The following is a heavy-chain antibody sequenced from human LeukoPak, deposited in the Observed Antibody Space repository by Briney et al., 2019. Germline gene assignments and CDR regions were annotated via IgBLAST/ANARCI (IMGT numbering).Heavy chain of an antibody. J-gene: IGHJ4*02. CDR3: ATGLHDY. V-gene: IGHV1-24*01. CDR2: FDPEDGET. Sequence: ASVKVSCKVSGYSLTELSMHWVRQAPGKGLEWMGGFDPEDGETVYAQKFQGRVTMTEDTFTDTAYMELSSLISEDTAVYYCATGLHDYWGQGTLVTVS. CDR1: GYSLTELS.